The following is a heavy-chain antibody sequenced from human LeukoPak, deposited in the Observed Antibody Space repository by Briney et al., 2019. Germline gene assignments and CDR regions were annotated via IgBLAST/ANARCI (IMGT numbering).Heavy chain of an antibody. CDR3: ARDSMVRGVINY. D-gene: IGHD3-10*01. V-gene: IGHV3-21*01. J-gene: IGHJ4*02. Sequence: PGGSLRLSCAASGFTFSSYSMSWVRQAPGKGLEWVSSISSSSSYIYYADSVKGRFTISRDNAKNSLYLQMNTLRAEDTAVYYCARDSMVRGVINYWGQGTLVTVSS. CDR1: GFTFSSYS. CDR2: ISSSSSYI.